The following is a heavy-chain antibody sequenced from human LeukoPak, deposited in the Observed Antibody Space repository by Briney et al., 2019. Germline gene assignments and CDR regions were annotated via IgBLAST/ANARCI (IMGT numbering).Heavy chain of an antibody. D-gene: IGHD3-22*01. Sequence: SETLSLTCTVSGGSISSSSYYWGWIRQPPGKGLEWIGSIYYSGSTYYNPSLKSRVTISVDTSKNQFSLKLSSVTAADMAVYYCARAVTTYYYDSSGYYYDLVAFDIWGQGTMVTVSS. CDR2: IYYSGST. CDR1: GGSISSSSYY. V-gene: IGHV4-39*01. CDR3: ARAVTTYYYDSSGYYYDLVAFDI. J-gene: IGHJ3*02.